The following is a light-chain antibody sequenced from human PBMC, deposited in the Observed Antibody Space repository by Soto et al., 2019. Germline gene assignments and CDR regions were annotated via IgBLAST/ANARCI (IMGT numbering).Light chain of an antibody. CDR1: RSDVGNYIF. J-gene: IGLJ1*01. CDR3: VSYTTSASYV. V-gene: IGLV2-14*01. CDR2: DIN. Sequence: QSALTQPASVSGSPGQWITISCTGTRSDVGNYIFVSWYRQHPGKPPKLMIYDINNRPSGVSNRFSGSKSGNTASLTISGLQAEDEADYYCVSYTTSASYVFGTGTKLTVL.